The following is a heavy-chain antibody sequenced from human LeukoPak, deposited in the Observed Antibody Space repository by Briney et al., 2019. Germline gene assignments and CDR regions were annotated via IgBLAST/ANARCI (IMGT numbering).Heavy chain of an antibody. CDR3: ARRAAGENYFDY. J-gene: IGHJ4*02. CDR1: GGSISSYY. CDR2: IYYSGGNT. V-gene: IGHV4-59*08. Sequence: SETLFLTCTVSGGSISSYYWSWIRRPPGKGPEWIGYIYYSGGNTHYNPSLKSRVTISVDTSKNQFSLKLSSVTAADTAVYFCARRAAGENYFDYWGQGALVTVSS. D-gene: IGHD1-26*01.